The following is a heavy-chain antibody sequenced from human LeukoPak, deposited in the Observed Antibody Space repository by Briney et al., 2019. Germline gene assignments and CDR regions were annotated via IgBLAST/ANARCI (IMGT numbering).Heavy chain of an antibody. J-gene: IGHJ5*02. V-gene: IGHV1-69*05. CDR1: GGTFSSYA. Sequence: SVKVSCKASGGTFSSYAISWVRQAPGQGLEWMGRIIPIFGTANYAREFQGRVTITTDESTSTAYMELSSLRSEDTAVYYCARDKTIFGPPAWFDPWGQGTLVTVSS. CDR2: IIPIFGTA. CDR3: ARDKTIFGPPAWFDP. D-gene: IGHD3-9*01.